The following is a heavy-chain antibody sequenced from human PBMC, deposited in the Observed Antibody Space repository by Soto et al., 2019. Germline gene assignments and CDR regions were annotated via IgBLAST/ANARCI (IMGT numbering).Heavy chain of an antibody. Sequence: GASVKVSCKASGYTFTSYYMHWVRQAPGQGLEWMGIINPSGGSTSYAQKFQGRVTMTRDTSTSTVYMELSSLRSEDTAVYYCARDRTCDGAQCGSSLYYYYGMDVWGQGTTVTVSS. CDR1: GYTFTSYY. CDR2: INPSGGST. V-gene: IGHV1-46*01. D-gene: IGHD1-26*01. J-gene: IGHJ6*02. CDR3: ARDRTCDGAQCGSSLYYYYGMDV.